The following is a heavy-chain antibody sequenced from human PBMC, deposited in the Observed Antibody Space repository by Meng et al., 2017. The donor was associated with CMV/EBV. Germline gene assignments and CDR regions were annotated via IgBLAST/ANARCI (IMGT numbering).Heavy chain of an antibody. J-gene: IGHJ4*02. CDR1: EDSVSSISAA. CDR2: TYNRSNGYN. CDR3: AISVGGAFDC. Sequence: HVHLRQSGPAAAKAQQPRSPTMASCEDSVSSISAAWYWIMQSASRGLVWLGRTYNRSNGYNDYAVSVKSRITINPDTSKSQFSLQLNSVTPEDTAVYYCAISVGGAFDCWGQGTLVTVSS. V-gene: IGHV6-1*01. D-gene: IGHD3-16*01.